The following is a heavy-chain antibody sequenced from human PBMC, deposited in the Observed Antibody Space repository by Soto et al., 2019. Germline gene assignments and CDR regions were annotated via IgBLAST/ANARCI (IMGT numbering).Heavy chain of an antibody. V-gene: IGHV3-30*18. D-gene: IGHD1-26*01. J-gene: IGHJ4*02. Sequence: QVQLVESGGGVVQPGMSLRLSCAASEFSFSDYGMHWVRQAPGKGLEWVAVISYEGTAKYYADSVKGRFTISRDNSKNTLFLQMNNLRSEYTAVYYCAKGASYRMFDYWGQGTLVTVSS. CDR2: ISYEGTAK. CDR3: AKGASYRMFDY. CDR1: EFSFSDYG.